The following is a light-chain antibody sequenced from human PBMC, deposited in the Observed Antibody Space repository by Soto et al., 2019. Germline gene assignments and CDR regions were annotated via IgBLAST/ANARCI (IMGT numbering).Light chain of an antibody. CDR2: GAS. J-gene: IGKJ4*01. Sequence: EIVVTQFPGTLSLSPGERATLSSRASKSVSSSYLAWYQHKPCQATRLLIYGASNRATGIPDRFSGSGSGTDFTLTISRLEPEDFAGYYCQQYSSSPLTFGGGTKVAI. V-gene: IGKV3-20*01. CDR1: KSVSSSY. CDR3: QQYSSSPLT.